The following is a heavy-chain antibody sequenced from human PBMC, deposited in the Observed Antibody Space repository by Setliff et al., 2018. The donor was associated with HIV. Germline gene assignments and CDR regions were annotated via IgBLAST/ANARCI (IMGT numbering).Heavy chain of an antibody. Sequence: PGESLKISCHLSGYSFVDFWIGWVRQMPGKGLEWVGFIYPGDSDSRYSPSFQGQVTISADKPTNTAYLQWSSLKASDSAMYYCATIYYGGSPYWGQGTLVTVSS. CDR2: IYPGDSDS. CDR1: GYSFVDFW. CDR3: ATIYYGGSPY. V-gene: IGHV5-51*01. D-gene: IGHD2-15*01. J-gene: IGHJ4*02.